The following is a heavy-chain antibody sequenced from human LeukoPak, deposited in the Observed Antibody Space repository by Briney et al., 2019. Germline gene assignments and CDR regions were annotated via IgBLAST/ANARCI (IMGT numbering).Heavy chain of an antibody. CDR2: IYYNGDT. J-gene: IGHJ4*03. CDR3: GELVGGAEGFGI. D-gene: IGHD1-26*01. V-gene: IGHV4-30-4*01. Sequence: SQTLSLTCTVSGSSISSGDFYWSWIRQSPGQGLEWIGYIYYNGDTYYNPSLKSRVAISVDTSKNQFSLKLRSVTAADTAVYFCGELVGGAEGFGIWGQGTLV. CDR1: GSSISSGDFY.